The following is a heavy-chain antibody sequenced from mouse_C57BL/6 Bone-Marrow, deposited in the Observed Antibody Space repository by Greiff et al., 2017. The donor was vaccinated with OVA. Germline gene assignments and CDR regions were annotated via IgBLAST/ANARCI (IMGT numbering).Heavy chain of an antibody. Sequence: EVKLVESGGDLVKPGGSLKLSCAASGFTFSSYAMSWVRQTPEKRLEWVATISDGGSYTYYPDNVKGRFTISRDNAKNNLYLQMSHLKSEDTAMYYCARSWYFDVWGTGTTVTVSS. CDR1: GFTFSSYA. CDR2: ISDGGSYT. V-gene: IGHV5-4*03. J-gene: IGHJ1*03. CDR3: ARSWYFDV.